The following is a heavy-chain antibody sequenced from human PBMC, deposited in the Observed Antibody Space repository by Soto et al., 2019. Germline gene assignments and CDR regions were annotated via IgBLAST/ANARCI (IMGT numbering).Heavy chain of an antibody. CDR3: ARDPGYSSGWFRDYGMDV. V-gene: IGHV1-2*04. D-gene: IGHD6-19*01. CDR2: INPNSGGT. Sequence: GASVKVSCKDSGYTFTGYYIHWVRQAPGQGLEWMGWINPNSGGTNYAQKFQGWVTMTRDTSISTAYMELSRLRSDDTAVYYCARDPGYSSGWFRDYGMDVWGQGTTVTVSS. J-gene: IGHJ6*02. CDR1: GYTFTGYY.